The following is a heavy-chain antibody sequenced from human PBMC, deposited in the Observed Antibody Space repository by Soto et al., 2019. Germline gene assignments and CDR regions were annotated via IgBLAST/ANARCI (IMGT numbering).Heavy chain of an antibody. V-gene: IGHV4-39*01. Sequence: SETLSLTCTVSGGSISSSSYYWGWIRQPPGKGLEWIGSIYYSGSTYYNPSLKSRVTISVDTSKNQFSLKLSSVTAADTAVYYCARYPLITAFKDVWGKGTTVTVSS. CDR2: IYYSGST. CDR3: ARYPLITAFKDV. J-gene: IGHJ6*04. D-gene: IGHD3-16*01. CDR1: GGSISSSSYY.